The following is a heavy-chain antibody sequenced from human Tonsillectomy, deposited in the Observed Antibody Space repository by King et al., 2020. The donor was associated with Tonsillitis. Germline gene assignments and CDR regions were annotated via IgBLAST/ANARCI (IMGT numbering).Heavy chain of an antibody. V-gene: IGHV1-3*01. CDR3: ARAHPLGMEV. Sequence: GQLVQSGAEVKKPGASVKVSCKASGYSFSNYAMHWVRQAPGQRLEWMGWINADNGDTKYSQKFQDRVTITRDTSANTAYMELSSLRSEDTAVYYCARAHPLGMEVWGQGTAVTVSS. CDR1: GYSFSNYA. J-gene: IGHJ6*02. CDR2: INADNGDT.